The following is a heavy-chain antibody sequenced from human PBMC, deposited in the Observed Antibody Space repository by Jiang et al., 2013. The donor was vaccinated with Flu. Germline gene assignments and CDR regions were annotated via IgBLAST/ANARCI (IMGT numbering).Heavy chain of an antibody. Sequence: LLKPSETLSLTCTVSGGSISSYYWSWIRQPPGKGLEWIGYIYYSGSTNYNPSLKSRVTISVDTSKNQFSLKLSSVTAADTAVYYCARERGGLWFGDRHVFDVWGQGTTVTVSS. D-gene: IGHD3-10*01. CDR2: IYYSGST. J-gene: IGHJ6*02. V-gene: IGHV4-59*01. CDR1: GGSISSYY. CDR3: ARERGGLWFGDRHVFDV.